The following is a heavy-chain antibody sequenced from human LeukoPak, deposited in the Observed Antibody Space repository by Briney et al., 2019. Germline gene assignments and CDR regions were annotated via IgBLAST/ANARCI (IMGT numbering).Heavy chain of an antibody. J-gene: IGHJ3*02. CDR1: GYTFTGYY. V-gene: IGHV1-2*02. D-gene: IGHD1/OR15-1a*01. CDR2: INPNNGGT. CDR3: ARVNRLVYAFDI. Sequence: ASVKVSCKASGYTFTGYYIHWVRQAPGQGLEWMACINPNNGGTKYAQKFQGRVTMTRDTSISTAYMELSSLRSEDTAVYYCARVNRLVYAFDIWGQGTMATVSS.